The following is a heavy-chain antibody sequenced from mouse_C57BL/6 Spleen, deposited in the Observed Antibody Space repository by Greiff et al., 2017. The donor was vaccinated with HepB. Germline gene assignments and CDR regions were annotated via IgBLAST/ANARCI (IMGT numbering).Heavy chain of an antibody. CDR3: ARDRSGYSRWYFDV. CDR1: GFTFSSYA. J-gene: IGHJ1*03. V-gene: IGHV5-4*01. D-gene: IGHD2-3*01. CDR2: ISDGGSYT. Sequence: EVKLQQSGGGLVKPGGSLKLSCAASGFTFSSYAMSWVRQTPEKRLEWVATISDGGSYTYYPDNVKGRFTISRDNAKNNLYLQMSHLKSEDTAMYYCARDRSGYSRWYFDVWGTGTTVTVSS.